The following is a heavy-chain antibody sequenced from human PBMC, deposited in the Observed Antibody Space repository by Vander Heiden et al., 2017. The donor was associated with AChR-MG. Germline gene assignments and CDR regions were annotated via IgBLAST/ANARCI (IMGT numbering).Heavy chain of an antibody. CDR1: GGTFSSYA. CDR3: ARGGAAQENYYYYGMDV. Sequence: QVQLVQSGAEVKKPGSSVKVSCKASGGTFSSYAISWVRQAPGQGLEWMGGIIPIFGTANYAQKFQGRVTITADESTSTAYMELSSLRSEDTAVYYCARGGAAQENYYYYGMDVWGQGTTVTVSS. CDR2: IIPIFGTA. V-gene: IGHV1-69*01. D-gene: IGHD6-6*01. J-gene: IGHJ6*02.